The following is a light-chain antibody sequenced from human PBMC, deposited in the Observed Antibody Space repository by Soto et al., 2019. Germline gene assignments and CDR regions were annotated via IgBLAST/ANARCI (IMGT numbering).Light chain of an antibody. Sequence: SVLTQPPSVSGTPGQRVTISCTGSSSNIGAGYDVHWYQQLPGTAPKLLIFVNNNRPSGVPDRFSGSKSGTSASLAITGLQAEDEADYYCQSYDSSLSGVVFGGGTKVTVL. V-gene: IGLV1-40*01. CDR3: QSYDSSLSGVV. CDR2: VNN. CDR1: SSNIGAGYD. J-gene: IGLJ3*02.